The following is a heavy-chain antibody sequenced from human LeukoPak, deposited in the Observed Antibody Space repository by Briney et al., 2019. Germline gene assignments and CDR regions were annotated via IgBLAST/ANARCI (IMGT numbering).Heavy chain of an antibody. V-gene: IGHV4-34*01. CDR2: INHSGST. Sequence: SETLSLTCAVYGGSFSGYYGSWIRQPPGEGLEWIGEINHSGSTNYNPSLKSRVTISVDTSKNQFSLKLSSVTAADTAVYYCARGYRNDYWGQGTLVTVSS. CDR3: ARGYRNDY. J-gene: IGHJ4*02. D-gene: IGHD1-26*01. CDR1: GGSFSGYY.